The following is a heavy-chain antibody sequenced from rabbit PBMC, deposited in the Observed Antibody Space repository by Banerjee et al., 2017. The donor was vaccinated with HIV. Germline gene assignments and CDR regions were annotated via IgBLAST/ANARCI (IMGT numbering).Heavy chain of an antibody. J-gene: IGHJ6*01. D-gene: IGHD2-1*01. CDR2: IGAGSSGST. CDR1: GFSFSSGYD. V-gene: IGHV1S45*01. CDR3: AREFSGESSDL. Sequence: QEQLVESGGGLVQPEGSLTLTCTASGFSFSSGYDICWVRQAPGKGLEWIACIGAGSSGSTYYASWAKGRFTISKSSSTTVALQMPSLTAADTASDFCAREFSGESSDLWGPGTLVTVS.